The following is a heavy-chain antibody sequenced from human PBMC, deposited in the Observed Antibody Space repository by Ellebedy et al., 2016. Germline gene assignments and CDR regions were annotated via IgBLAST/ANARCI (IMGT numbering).Heavy chain of an antibody. V-gene: IGHV3-30*18. J-gene: IGHJ4*02. Sequence: GESLKISXAASGFTFSTSGMHWVRQAPGKGLEWVAVISDDGSKKFYAESLKGRFTISRDDSRRTVYLQMNSLRREDTAVYYCSNGGDEPDFWGQGTLV. CDR2: ISDDGSKK. CDR1: GFTFSTSG. CDR3: SNGGDEPDF.